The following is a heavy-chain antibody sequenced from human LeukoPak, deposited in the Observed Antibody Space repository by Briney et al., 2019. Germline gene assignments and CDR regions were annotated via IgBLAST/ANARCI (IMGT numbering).Heavy chain of an antibody. V-gene: IGHV4-34*01. J-gene: IGHJ3*02. D-gene: IGHD3-16*02. CDR2: INHSGST. Sequence: SETLSLTCAVYGGSFSGYYWSWIRQPSGKGLEWIGEINHSGSTNYNPSLKSRVTISVDTSKNQFSLKLSSVTAADTAVYYCAREPSGYVWGSYRYTFNDAFDIWGQGTMVTVSS. CDR3: AREPSGYVWGSYRYTFNDAFDI. CDR1: GGSFSGYY.